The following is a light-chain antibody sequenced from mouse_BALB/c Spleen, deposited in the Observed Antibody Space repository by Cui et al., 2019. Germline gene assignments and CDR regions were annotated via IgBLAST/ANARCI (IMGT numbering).Light chain of an antibody. J-gene: IGKJ1*01. Sequence: QIVITQSPAIMSASLGEEVTLTCSASSSVSYMHWYQQKSSTSPKPLIYRTSNLASGVPARFSGSGSGTFYSLTISSVEAEDAADYYCHQWSSYPRTFGGGTKLEIK. CDR1: SSVSY. CDR2: RTS. V-gene: IGKV4-80*01. CDR3: HQWSSYPRT.